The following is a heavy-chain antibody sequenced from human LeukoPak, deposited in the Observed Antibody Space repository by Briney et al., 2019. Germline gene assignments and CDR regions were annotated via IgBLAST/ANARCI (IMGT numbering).Heavy chain of an antibody. Sequence: ASETLSLTCSVSGYSISSGYNWGWIRQPPGKGPEWIGSTHHNGPTFYHPSLKSRATISVDTSLNQVSLNLNSVTAADTAVYYCAREQWGSTFPDYWGQGVLVIVSS. V-gene: IGHV4-38-2*02. CDR1: GYSISSGYN. CDR2: THHNGPT. CDR3: AREQWGSTFPDY. J-gene: IGHJ4*02. D-gene: IGHD1-26*01.